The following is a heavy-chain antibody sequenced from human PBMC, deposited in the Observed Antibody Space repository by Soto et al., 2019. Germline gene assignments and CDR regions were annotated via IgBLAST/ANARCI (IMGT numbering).Heavy chain of an antibody. CDR1: GLTFSNYG. J-gene: IGHJ3*01. V-gene: IGHV3-23*01. CDR2: ISGTGGSA. CDR3: VKEGSGWDSRGSFDF. D-gene: IGHD6-19*01. Sequence: QPGGSLRLSCAASGLTFSNYGMNWVRQAPGKGLEWVGGISGTGGSAYHADSVKGRLTISRDNSKNTLCLQMNSLRAEDTAIYYCVKEGSGWDSRGSFDFWGRGTMVTVSS.